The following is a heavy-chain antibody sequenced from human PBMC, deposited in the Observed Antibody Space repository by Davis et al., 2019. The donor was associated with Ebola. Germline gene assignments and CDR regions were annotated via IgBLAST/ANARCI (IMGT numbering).Heavy chain of an antibody. CDR2: INHSGGT. Sequence: ESLKISCAASGFTFSSYWMSWIRQPPGKGLEWIGEINHSGGTNYNPSLKSRVTISVDTSKNQFSLKLSSVTAADTAVYYCARGHQVLLWFGGPRTNWFDPWGQGTLVTVSS. V-gene: IGHV4-34*01. CDR1: GFTFSSYW. CDR3: ARGHQVLLWFGGPRTNWFDP. J-gene: IGHJ5*02. D-gene: IGHD3-10*01.